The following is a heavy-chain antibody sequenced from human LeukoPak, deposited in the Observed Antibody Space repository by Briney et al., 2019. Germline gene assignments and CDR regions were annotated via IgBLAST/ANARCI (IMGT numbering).Heavy chain of an antibody. J-gene: IGHJ5*02. CDR3: ARQVVPAASFRGWLVP. Sequence: GESLKISCKGSGYSFTSYWIGWVRQMPGKGLEWMGIIYPGDSDTRYSPSFQGQVTISADKSISTAYLQWGSLKASDTAMYYCARQVVPAASFRGWLVPWGQGTLVSVSS. V-gene: IGHV5-51*01. CDR2: IYPGDSDT. CDR1: GYSFTSYW. D-gene: IGHD2-2*01.